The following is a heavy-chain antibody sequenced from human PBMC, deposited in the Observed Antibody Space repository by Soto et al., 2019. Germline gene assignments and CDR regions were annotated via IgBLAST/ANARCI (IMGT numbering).Heavy chain of an antibody. Sequence: GGSLRLSCAASGFTFSSYGMHWVRQAPGKGLEWVAVISYDGSNKYYADSVKGRFTISRDNSKNTLYLQMNSLRAEDTAVYYCAKDPKDGLPRMDYFDYWGQGTLVTVSS. D-gene: IGHD3-10*01. J-gene: IGHJ4*02. CDR3: AKDPKDGLPRMDYFDY. V-gene: IGHV3-30*18. CDR1: GFTFSSYG. CDR2: ISYDGSNK.